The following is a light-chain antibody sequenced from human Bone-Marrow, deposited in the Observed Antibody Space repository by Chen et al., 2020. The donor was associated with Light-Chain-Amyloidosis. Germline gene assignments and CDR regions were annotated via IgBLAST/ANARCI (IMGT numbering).Light chain of an antibody. CDR1: SSDVGGYND. CDR3: SSFAGSYIIGV. V-gene: IGLV2-11*01. CDR2: DVT. J-gene: IGLJ3*02. Sequence: QSALPQPRSVSGSPGQSITISCTGTSSDVGGYNDVSWYQQPPGKAPILIIYDVTTRPSGLPDCSSGSKSGNTASPTISGLQAEDEDDYYCSSFAGSYIIGVFGEGTKLTVI.